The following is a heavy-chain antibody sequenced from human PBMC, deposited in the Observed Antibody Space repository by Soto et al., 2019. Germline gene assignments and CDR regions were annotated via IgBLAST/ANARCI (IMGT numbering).Heavy chain of an antibody. CDR3: ARANWYSEY. CDR1: GGSFIGYY. CDR2: INHSGST. Sequence: PSETLSLTCAVYGGSFIGYYWSWIRQPPGKGLEWIGEINHSGSTNYNPSLKSRVTISVDTSKNQFSLKLSSVTAADTAVYYCARANWYSEYWGQGTLVTVSS. D-gene: IGHD7-27*01. V-gene: IGHV4-34*01. J-gene: IGHJ4*02.